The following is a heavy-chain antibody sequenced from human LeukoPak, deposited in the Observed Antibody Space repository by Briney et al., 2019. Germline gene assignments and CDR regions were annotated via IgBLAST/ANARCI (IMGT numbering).Heavy chain of an antibody. D-gene: IGHD4-23*01. CDR1: GGSISSYY. CDR2: IYYSGST. J-gene: IGHJ4*02. V-gene: IGHV4-59*01. Sequence: PSETLSLTCTVSGGSISSYYWSWIRQPPGKGLEWIGYIYYSGSTYYNPSLKGRVTISLDTSKNQFSLKLSSVTAADTAVYFCARTHDYGGNTDFDYWGQGILVTVSS. CDR3: ARTHDYGGNTDFDY.